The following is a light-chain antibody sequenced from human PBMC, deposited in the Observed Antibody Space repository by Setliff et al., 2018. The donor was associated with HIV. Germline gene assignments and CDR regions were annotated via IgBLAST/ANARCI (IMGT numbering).Light chain of an antibody. CDR1: SSDVGGYNY. CDR2: DVS. Sequence: QSVLAQPRSVSGSPGQSVTISCTGTSSDVGGYNYVSWYQQHPGKAPKLMIHDVSKRPSGVPDRFSGSKSGNTASLTISGLQAEDEADYYCCSYAGSYTDGFGTGTKGTVL. V-gene: IGLV2-11*01. CDR3: CSYAGSYTDG. J-gene: IGLJ1*01.